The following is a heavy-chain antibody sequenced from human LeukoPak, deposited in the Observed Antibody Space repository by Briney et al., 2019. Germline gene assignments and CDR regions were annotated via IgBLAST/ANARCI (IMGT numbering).Heavy chain of an antibody. D-gene: IGHD2-15*01. Sequence: PGGSLRLSCVASGVTFNSYAMSCVRQAPGKALQWVSGISGSGDGTYYTDSVKGRFTISRDNSKNTLYLHVTSLRAEDTAVYYCAKGVGYCTVISCYHFDYWGQGTLVTVSS. CDR2: ISGSGDGT. CDR3: AKGVGYCTVISCYHFDY. V-gene: IGHV3-23*01. J-gene: IGHJ4*02. CDR1: GVTFNSYA.